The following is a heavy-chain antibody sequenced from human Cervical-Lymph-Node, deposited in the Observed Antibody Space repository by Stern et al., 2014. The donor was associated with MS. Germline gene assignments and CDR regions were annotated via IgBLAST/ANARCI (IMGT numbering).Heavy chain of an antibody. V-gene: IGHV1-8*01. CDR1: GYTFTSYD. D-gene: IGHD2-21*02. CDR2: MNPNSGNT. J-gene: IGHJ2*01. CDR3: ARVVTADWYFDL. Sequence: QVQLVQSGAEVKKPGASVKVSCKASGYTFTSYDINWVRKATGQGLEWMGWMNPNSGNTGYAQKFQGRVTMTRNTSISTAYMELSSLRSEDTAVYYCARVVTADWYFDLWGRGTLVTVSS.